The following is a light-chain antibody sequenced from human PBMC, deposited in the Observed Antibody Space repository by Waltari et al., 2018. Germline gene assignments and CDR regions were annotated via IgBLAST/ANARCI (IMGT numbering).Light chain of an antibody. CDR1: ENINNW. CDR2: KTS. J-gene: IGKJ1*01. V-gene: IGKV1-5*03. Sequence: DIQMTQSPPTLSASVGDRVTITCRASENINNWLAWYQQKPGKVPKLLIYKTSSLESGVPSRFSGSGSGTEFTLTISSLQPVDFATYFCQQYNSDSRTFGQGTKVEIK. CDR3: QQYNSDSRT.